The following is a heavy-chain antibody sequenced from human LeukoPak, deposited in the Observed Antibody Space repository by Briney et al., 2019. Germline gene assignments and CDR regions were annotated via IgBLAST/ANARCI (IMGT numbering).Heavy chain of an antibody. Sequence: GGSLRLSCAASGFTFSDYRMNWVRQAPGKGLEWLAVIYSDGNKNYYADSVKGRFTISRDNSKDTLYLQVNSLRAEDTAVYHCARDSGGGSCFYFDNWGLGTLVTVSS. V-gene: IGHV3-33*08. D-gene: IGHD2-15*01. CDR3: ARDSGGGSCFYFDN. CDR2: IYSDGNKN. CDR1: GFTFSDYR. J-gene: IGHJ4*02.